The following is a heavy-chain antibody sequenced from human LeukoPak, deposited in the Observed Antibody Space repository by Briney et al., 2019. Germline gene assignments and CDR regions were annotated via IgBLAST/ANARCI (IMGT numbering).Heavy chain of an antibody. CDR3: ALGLVTDY. Sequence: PGGSLRLSCAASGFTVSSNFVSWVRQAPGKGLEWVSVIYSGGSTYYADSVKGRFTISRDNSKNTLYLQMNSLRVEDTAVYYCALGLVTDYWGQGTLVTVSS. J-gene: IGHJ4*02. CDR2: IYSGGST. CDR1: GFTVSSNF. V-gene: IGHV3-66*01. D-gene: IGHD3-9*01.